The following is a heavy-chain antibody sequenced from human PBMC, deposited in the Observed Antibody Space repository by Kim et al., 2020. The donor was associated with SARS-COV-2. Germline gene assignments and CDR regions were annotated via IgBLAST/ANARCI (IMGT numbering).Heavy chain of an antibody. J-gene: IGHJ3*02. D-gene: IGHD2-21*01. CDR1: GFVFSSYA. Sequence: GGSLRLSCAASGFVFSSYAMQWVRQAPGKGLEWVAAISDDGRNKYFADSVKGRFTISRDNSKNTLYVQMNGLRPEDTAVYYCTRDSRNMVVLPMLPPGAFDIWGQGTIVTVSS. V-gene: IGHV3-30*04. CDR3: TRDSRNMVVLPMLPPGAFDI. CDR2: ISDDGRNK.